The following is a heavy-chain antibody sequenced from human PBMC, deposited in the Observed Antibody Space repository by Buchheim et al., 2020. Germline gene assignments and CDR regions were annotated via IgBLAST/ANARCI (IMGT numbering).Heavy chain of an antibody. Sequence: QVQLQESGPGLVKPSQTLSLTCTVSGGSISSGSYYWSWIRQPAGKGLEWIGRIYTSGSTNYNPSLKSRVTISVDTSKNQFSLKLSSVTAADTAVYYCAREYVALSRLHWDYYYYYGMDVWGQGTT. J-gene: IGHJ6*02. CDR3: AREYVALSRLHWDYYYYYGMDV. D-gene: IGHD4-11*01. CDR1: GGSISSGSYY. CDR2: IYTSGST. V-gene: IGHV4-61*02.